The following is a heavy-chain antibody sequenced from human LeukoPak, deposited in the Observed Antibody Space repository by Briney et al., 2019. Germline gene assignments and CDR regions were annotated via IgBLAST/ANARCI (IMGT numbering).Heavy chain of an antibody. Sequence: GGSLRLSCAASGFTFSSYWMSWVRQAPGKGLEWVANIKQDGSEKYYVDSVKGRFTISRDNSKNTLYLQMNSLRAEDTAVYYCAKDGGYCSGGSCYYDVWGKGTTVTISS. V-gene: IGHV3-7*01. D-gene: IGHD2-15*01. J-gene: IGHJ6*04. CDR3: AKDGGYCSGGSCYYDV. CDR2: IKQDGSEK. CDR1: GFTFSSYW.